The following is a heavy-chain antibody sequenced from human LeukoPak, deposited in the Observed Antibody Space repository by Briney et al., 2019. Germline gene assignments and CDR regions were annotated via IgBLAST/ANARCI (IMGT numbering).Heavy chain of an antibody. CDR2: IKRDGSEK. V-gene: IGHV3-7*01. CDR3: ARLLVYNSGGEAFDY. D-gene: IGHD3-10*01. J-gene: IGHJ4*02. CDR1: GFTFSRYW. Sequence: GGSLRLSCAASGFTFSRYWMSWVRQATGKGLECVANIKRDGSEKYYVDSVKGRFTISRDNAKNSLYLQMSSLRAEDTAVYYCARLLVYNSGGEAFDYWGQGTLVTVSS.